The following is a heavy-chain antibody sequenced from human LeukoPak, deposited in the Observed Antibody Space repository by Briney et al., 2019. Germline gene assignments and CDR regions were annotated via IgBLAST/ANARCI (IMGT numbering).Heavy chain of an antibody. Sequence: GGSLRLSCAASGFTFSSYSMNWVRQAPGKGLEWVSYISSSSSTIYYADSVEGRFTISRDNAKNSLYLQMNSLRDEDTAVYYCARGDYYDSSGYYFYWGQGTLVTVSS. J-gene: IGHJ4*02. V-gene: IGHV3-48*02. CDR2: ISSSSSTI. CDR3: ARGDYYDSSGYYFY. CDR1: GFTFSSYS. D-gene: IGHD3-22*01.